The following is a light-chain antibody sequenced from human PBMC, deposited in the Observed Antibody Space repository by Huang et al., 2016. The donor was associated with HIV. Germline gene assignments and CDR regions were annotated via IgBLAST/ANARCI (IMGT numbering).Light chain of an antibody. J-gene: IGKJ1*01. V-gene: IGKV4-1*01. Sequence: DIVLTQSPDSLAVSLGESATISCKSSQTLLYSTNSNSKNYLAWYQQKPGQPPKLLIYWATTRESGVPDRFSGSGSGTDFTLTVSSLQAGDVAVYYCHQYYSAPWTFGQGTKVEV. CDR3: HQYYSAPWT. CDR2: WAT. CDR1: QTLLYSTNSNSKNY.